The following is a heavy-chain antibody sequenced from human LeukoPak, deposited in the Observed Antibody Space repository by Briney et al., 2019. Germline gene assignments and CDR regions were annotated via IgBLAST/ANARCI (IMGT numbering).Heavy chain of an antibody. CDR2: INPSAGST. CDR3: ARRVAAAGTYYYYYMDV. D-gene: IGHD6-13*01. Sequence: ASVKVSCKASGYTFTSYYMHWVRQAPGQGLEWMGIINPSAGSTSYAQKFQGRVTITRNTSISKAYMELSSLRSEDTAVYYCARRVAAAGTYYYYYMDVWGKGTTVTVSS. CDR1: GYTFTSYY. J-gene: IGHJ6*03. V-gene: IGHV1-46*01.